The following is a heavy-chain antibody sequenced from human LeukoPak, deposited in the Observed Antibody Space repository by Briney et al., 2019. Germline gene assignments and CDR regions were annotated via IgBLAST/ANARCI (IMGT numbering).Heavy chain of an antibody. J-gene: IGHJ4*02. V-gene: IGHV4-39*07. D-gene: IGHD3-10*01. CDR2: IYYSGST. CDR1: GGSISTSSYY. CDR3: ARGGSDYSPFDY. Sequence: RSSETLSFTCTVSGGSISTSSYYWRWIRQPPGQGLEWIGIIYYSGSTDYNPSLKSRVTISVDTPQNQFSLRLSSVTAADTAIYYCARGGSDYSPFDYWGQGTLVTVSS.